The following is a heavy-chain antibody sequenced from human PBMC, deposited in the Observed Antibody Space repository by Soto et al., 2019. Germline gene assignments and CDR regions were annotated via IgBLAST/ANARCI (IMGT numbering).Heavy chain of an antibody. CDR3: ARAGEDIVVVPAAIQLSYYYYGMDV. V-gene: IGHV3-33*08. D-gene: IGHD2-2*02. CDR1: GFTFSNAW. Sequence: GGSLRLSCAASGFTFSNAWMNWVRQAPGKGLEWVAVIWYYGSNKYYADSVKGRFTISRDNSKNTLYLQMNSLRAEDTAVYYCARAGEDIVVVPAAIQLSYYYYGMDVWGQGTTVTVSS. CDR2: IWYYGSNK. J-gene: IGHJ6*02.